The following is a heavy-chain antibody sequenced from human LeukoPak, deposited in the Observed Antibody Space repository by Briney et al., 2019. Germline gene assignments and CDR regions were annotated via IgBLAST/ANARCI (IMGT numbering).Heavy chain of an antibody. V-gene: IGHV4-59*01. CDR1: GGSISSYY. CDR3: ARLRGYGSGSYPGWFDP. CDR2: IYYSGST. D-gene: IGHD3-10*01. J-gene: IGHJ5*02. Sequence: SETLSLTCTVSGGSISSYYWSWIRQPPGKGLEWIGYIYYSGSTNYNPSLKSRVTISVDTSKNQFSLKLSSVTAAGTAVYYCARLRGYGSGSYPGWFDPWGQGTLVTVSS.